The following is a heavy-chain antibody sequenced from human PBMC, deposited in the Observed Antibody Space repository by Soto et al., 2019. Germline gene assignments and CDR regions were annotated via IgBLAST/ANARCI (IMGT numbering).Heavy chain of an antibody. Sequence: ASVKVSCKASGGTFSSYTISWVRQAPGQGLEWMGGIIPILGIANYAQKFQGRVTITADKSTSTAYMELSSLRSEDTAVYYCASHIVATIRKDYYYYMDVWGKGTTVTVSS. D-gene: IGHD5-12*01. CDR2: IIPILGIA. CDR3: ASHIVATIRKDYYYYMDV. J-gene: IGHJ6*03. V-gene: IGHV1-69*10. CDR1: GGTFSSYT.